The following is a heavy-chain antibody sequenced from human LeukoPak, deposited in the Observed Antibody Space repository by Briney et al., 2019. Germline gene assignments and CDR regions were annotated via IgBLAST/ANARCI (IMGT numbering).Heavy chain of an antibody. CDR2: ISSSSSTI. J-gene: IGHJ3*02. Sequence: RTGGSLRLSCAASGFTFSSYSMNWVRQAPGKGLEWVSYISSSSSTIYYADSVKGRFTISRDNAKNSLYLQMNSLRAEDTAVYYCARLVAAALRDAFDIWGQGTMVTVSS. V-gene: IGHV3-48*04. D-gene: IGHD6-13*01. CDR3: ARLVAAALRDAFDI. CDR1: GFTFSSYS.